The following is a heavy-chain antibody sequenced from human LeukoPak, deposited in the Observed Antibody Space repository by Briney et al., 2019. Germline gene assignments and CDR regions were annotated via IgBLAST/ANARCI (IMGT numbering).Heavy chain of an antibody. Sequence: SETLSLTCAVYGGSFSGYYWSWIRQPPGKGLEWIGEINHSGSTNYNPSLKSRVTISVDTSKNQFSLKLSSVTTADTAVYYCARGPLMVGKAYYYYYYMDVWGKGTTVTVSS. CDR1: GGSFSGYY. CDR3: ARGPLMVGKAYYYYYYMDV. CDR2: INHSGST. J-gene: IGHJ6*03. D-gene: IGHD2-8*01. V-gene: IGHV4-34*01.